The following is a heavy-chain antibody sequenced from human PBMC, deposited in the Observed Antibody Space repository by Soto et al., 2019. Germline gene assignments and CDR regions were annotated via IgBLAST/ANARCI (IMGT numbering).Heavy chain of an antibody. CDR2: LYDLDGT. J-gene: IGHJ3*02. V-gene: IGHV3-53*01. CDR1: GFTSRVKNY. D-gene: IGHD1-1*01. CDR3: ATWHLQEHAYDI. Sequence: GGSRSPSGEPLGFTSRVKNYVAWARQAPGKGLEWVSALYDLDGTYYADSVKGRFTTSSDSSRTTVYLQMNSLRPDDTAVYSCATWHLQEHAYDIWGQGTMVTVSS.